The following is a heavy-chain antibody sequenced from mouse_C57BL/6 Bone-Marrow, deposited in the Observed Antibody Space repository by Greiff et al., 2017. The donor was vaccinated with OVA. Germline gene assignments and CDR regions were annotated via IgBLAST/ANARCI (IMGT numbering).Heavy chain of an antibody. D-gene: IGHD1-1*01. CDR3: ARSFITTRMDY. J-gene: IGHJ4*01. CDR1: GYTFTSYG. Sequence: QVHVKQSGAELARPGASVKLSCKASGYTFTSYGISWVKQRTGQGLEWIGEIYPRSGNTYYNEKFKGKATLTADKSSSTAYMELRSLTSEDSAVYFCARSFITTRMDYWGQGTSVTVSS. V-gene: IGHV1-81*01. CDR2: IYPRSGNT.